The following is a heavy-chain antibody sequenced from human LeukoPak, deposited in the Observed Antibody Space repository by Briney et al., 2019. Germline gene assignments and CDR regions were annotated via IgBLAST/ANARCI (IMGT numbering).Heavy chain of an antibody. Sequence: GGSLRLSCAASGFTFNSYAMSWVRKAPGKGLEWVASITDSGESTFYADSVKGRFTISRDNSKNTLFLQMNSLRAEDTALFYCAKGRDSSGRSSDSWGQETLVTVSS. J-gene: IGHJ4*02. CDR3: AKGRDSSGRSSDS. D-gene: IGHD3-22*01. V-gene: IGHV3-23*01. CDR2: ITDSGEST. CDR1: GFTFNSYA.